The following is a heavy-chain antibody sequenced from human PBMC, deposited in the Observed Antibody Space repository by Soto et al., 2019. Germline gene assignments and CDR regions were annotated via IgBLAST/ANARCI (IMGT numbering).Heavy chain of an antibody. J-gene: IGHJ5*02. CDR2: ISSSSSYT. V-gene: IGHV3-11*05. D-gene: IGHD3-10*01. CDR3: ARDRLWFGEP. Sequence: GGSLRLSCAASGFTFSDYYMSWIRQAPGKGLEWVSYISSSSSYTNYADSLKGRFTISRDNAKNSLYLQMNSLRAEDTAVYYCARDRLWFGEPWGQGTLVTVSS. CDR1: GFTFSDYY.